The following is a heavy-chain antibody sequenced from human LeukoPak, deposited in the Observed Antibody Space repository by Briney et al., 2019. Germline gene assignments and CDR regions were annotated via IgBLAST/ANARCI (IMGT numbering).Heavy chain of an antibody. J-gene: IGHJ4*01. V-gene: IGHV3-7*01. CDR1: GFTFSTSW. CDR3: ARVIAARPGDYFDY. Sequence: GGSLRLSCAASGFTFSTSWMSWVRQAPGKGLEWVANIKEDGSEKYYVDSVKGRFIISKDNAKNSVYLQMNSLRVEDTAVYYCARVIAARPGDYFDYWGHGSLVIVSS. CDR2: IKEDGSEK. D-gene: IGHD6-6*01.